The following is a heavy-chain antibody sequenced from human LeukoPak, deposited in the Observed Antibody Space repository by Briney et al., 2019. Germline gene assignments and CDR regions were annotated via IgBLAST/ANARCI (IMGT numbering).Heavy chain of an antibody. Sequence: PGRSLRLSCAASGFTFSSYGMHWVRQAPGKGLEWAALISYDGSNKYYADSVKGRFTISRDNSKNTLYLQMNSLRAEDTAVYYCARVRYPRNYYYYGMDVWGQGTTVTVSS. V-gene: IGHV3-30*03. CDR1: GFTFSSYG. J-gene: IGHJ6*02. CDR2: ISYDGSNK. D-gene: IGHD1-14*01. CDR3: ARVRYPRNYYYYGMDV.